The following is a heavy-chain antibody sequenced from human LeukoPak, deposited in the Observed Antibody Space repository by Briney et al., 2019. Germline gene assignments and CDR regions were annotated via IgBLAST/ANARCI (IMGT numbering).Heavy chain of an antibody. CDR1: GFTFSGYS. CDR2: ITSDSTTM. V-gene: IGHV3-48*01. Sequence: PGGSLRLSCAASGFTFSGYSMNWVRQAPGQGLEWVSYITSDSTTMFYAASVKGRFTASRDNAENSMYLQMNSLRAEDTAVYYCARVALRPIDYSNPEFDPWGQGTLVTVSS. D-gene: IGHD4-11*01. CDR3: ARVALRPIDYSNPEFDP. J-gene: IGHJ5*02.